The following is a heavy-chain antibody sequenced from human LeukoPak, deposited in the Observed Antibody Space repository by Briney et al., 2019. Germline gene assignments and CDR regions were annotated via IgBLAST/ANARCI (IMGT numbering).Heavy chain of an antibody. CDR1: GFTFSSYG. CDR2: IRYDGSNK. Sequence: PGGSLRLSCAASGFTFSSYGMHWVRQAPGKGLEWVAFIRYDGSNKYYADSVKGRFTISRDNSKNTLYLQMNSLRAEDTAVYYCAKVRFGEFHYDYWGQGALVTVSS. J-gene: IGHJ4*02. CDR3: AKVRFGEFHYDY. D-gene: IGHD3-10*01. V-gene: IGHV3-30*02.